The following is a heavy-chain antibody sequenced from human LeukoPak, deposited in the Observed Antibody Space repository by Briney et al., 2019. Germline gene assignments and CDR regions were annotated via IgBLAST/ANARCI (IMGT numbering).Heavy chain of an antibody. CDR3: ARDLGSSTTMIVIWSEGGFDY. Sequence: TGRSLRLSCAASGFIFSHYGMQWVRQAPGKGLEWVSSISSSSSYIYYADSVKGRFTISRDNAKNSLYLQMNSLRAEDTAVYYCARDLGSSTTMIVIWSEGGFDYWGQGTLVTVSS. D-gene: IGHD3-22*01. CDR2: ISSSSSYI. J-gene: IGHJ4*02. CDR1: GFIFSHYG. V-gene: IGHV3-21*01.